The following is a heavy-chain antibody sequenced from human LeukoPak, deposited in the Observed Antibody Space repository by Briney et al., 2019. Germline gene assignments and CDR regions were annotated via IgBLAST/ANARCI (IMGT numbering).Heavy chain of an antibody. CDR1: EFIFSNYG. Sequence: GGSLRLSCAASEFIFSNYGMNWVRRAPGKGLEWVSYISSNSRTINYAGSVRGRFTISRDNAKNSLYLQMNSLRVEDTAVYYCARGGYSRPDYWGQGTLVTVSS. D-gene: IGHD4-11*01. V-gene: IGHV3-48*01. CDR3: ARGGYSRPDY. CDR2: ISSNSRTI. J-gene: IGHJ4*02.